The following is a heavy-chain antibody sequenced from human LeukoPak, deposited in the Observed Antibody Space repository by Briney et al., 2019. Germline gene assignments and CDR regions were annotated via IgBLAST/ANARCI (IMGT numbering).Heavy chain of an antibody. D-gene: IGHD4-17*01. Sequence: ASVKVSCKASGYIFTNYGISWVRQAPGQGLEWMGWISAYNGNTNYAQNLQGRVTMTTDTSTSTAYMELWSLRSDDTAVYYCARTDYGDYSYYFDYWGQGTLVTVSS. J-gene: IGHJ4*02. CDR3: ARTDYGDYSYYFDY. CDR2: ISAYNGNT. V-gene: IGHV1-18*01. CDR1: GYIFTNYG.